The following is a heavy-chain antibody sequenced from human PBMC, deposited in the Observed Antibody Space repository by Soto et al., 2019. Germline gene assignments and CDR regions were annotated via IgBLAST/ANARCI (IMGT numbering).Heavy chain of an antibody. CDR1: GSTITAYG. V-gene: IGHV1-18*01. Sequence: QVQLVQSGDEVKQPGASVKVSCKASGSTITAYGISWVRHAPVQGLEWMAWISSHNGNTYYAQNLQVRVTMTTDTSTSTAYMELRSLTSEDTAVYYWASSSIAEAGQFDYWGQGALVTVSS. D-gene: IGHD6-13*01. CDR3: ASSSIAEAGQFDY. J-gene: IGHJ4*02. CDR2: ISSHNGNT.